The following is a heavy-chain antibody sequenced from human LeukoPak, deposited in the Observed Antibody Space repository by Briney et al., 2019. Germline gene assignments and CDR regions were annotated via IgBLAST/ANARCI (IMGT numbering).Heavy chain of an antibody. CDR3: AKDRNVWGNGAFDI. J-gene: IGHJ3*02. Sequence: GRSLRLSCAASGFTFSSYGMHWVRKAPGKGLEWVAVISYDGSNKYYADSVKGRFTISRDNSKNTLYLQMNSLRAEDTAVYYCAKDRNVWGNGAFDIWGQGTMVTVSS. D-gene: IGHD3-16*01. V-gene: IGHV3-30*18. CDR1: GFTFSSYG. CDR2: ISYDGSNK.